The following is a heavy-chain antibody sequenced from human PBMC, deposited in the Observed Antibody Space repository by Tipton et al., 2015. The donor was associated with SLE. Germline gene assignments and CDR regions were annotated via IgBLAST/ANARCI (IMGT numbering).Heavy chain of an antibody. CDR3: ARIRGSGTRRGWYFDL. D-gene: IGHD3-10*01. Sequence: SLRLSCAAPGFTFSASAINWVRQAPGMGLEWVTSITGNSAYIYYTDSVKGRFTISRDNARNSVYLQMNSLRAEDTAVYYCARIRGSGTRRGWYFDLWGRGTLVTVSS. CDR2: ITGNSAYI. CDR1: GFTFSASA. J-gene: IGHJ2*01. V-gene: IGHV3-21*01.